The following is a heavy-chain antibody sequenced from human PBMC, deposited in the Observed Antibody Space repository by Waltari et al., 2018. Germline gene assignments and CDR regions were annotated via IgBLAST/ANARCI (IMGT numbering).Heavy chain of an antibody. V-gene: IGHV4-38-2*01. D-gene: IGHD1-26*01. Sequence: QVQLQESGPGLVKPSETLSLTCGVSGYSITSAYWWAWFRQPPGKGLAWIASIHYTGDTQYSPSLKSRVTISADKSKNEVSLRLTSVTAADTAVYYCAGHEWGLPGFWGQGTLVTVSS. CDR3: AGHEWGLPGF. J-gene: IGHJ4*02. CDR1: GYSITSAYW. CDR2: IHYTGDT.